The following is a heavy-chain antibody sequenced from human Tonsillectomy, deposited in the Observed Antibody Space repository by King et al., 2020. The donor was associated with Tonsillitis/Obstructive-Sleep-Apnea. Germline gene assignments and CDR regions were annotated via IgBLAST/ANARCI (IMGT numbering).Heavy chain of an antibody. CDR2: ISWNSSSI. V-gene: IGHV3-9*01. CDR3: AKVKSPYCSSTSCYGGYYYMDV. Sequence: VQLVESGGGLVQPGRSLRLSCAASGFTFDDYAMHWVRQAPGKGLEWVSGISWNSSSIGYADSVKGRFTISRDNAKNSLYLQMNSLRAEDTALYYCAKVKSPYCSSTSCYGGYYYMDVWGKGTTVTVSS. CDR1: GFTFDDYA. D-gene: IGHD2-2*01. J-gene: IGHJ6*03.